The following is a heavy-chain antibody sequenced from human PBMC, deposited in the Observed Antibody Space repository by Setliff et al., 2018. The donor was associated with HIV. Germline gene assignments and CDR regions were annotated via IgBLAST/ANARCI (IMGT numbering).Heavy chain of an antibody. CDR1: GYSISSGYY. D-gene: IGHD3-22*01. CDR3: ARQTYYYDNSGHNWFDP. Sequence: SETLSLTCAVSGYSISSGYYWGWIRQPPGKGLEWIGSIYNSASTSYTASLKSRVTISVDTSKNQFSLKLSSVTAAYPAVYFCARQTYYYDNSGHNWFDPWGQGTLVTVSS. CDR2: IYNSAST. V-gene: IGHV4-38-2*01. J-gene: IGHJ5*02.